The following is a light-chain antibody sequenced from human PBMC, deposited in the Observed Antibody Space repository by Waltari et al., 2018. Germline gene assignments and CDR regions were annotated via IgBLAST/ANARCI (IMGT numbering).Light chain of an antibody. CDR2: DVS. V-gene: IGLV2-14*01. CDR3: SSYTSSSTLV. CDR1: SSDVGGYNY. Sequence: SALTQPASVSGSPGQSITISCTGTSSDVGGYNYVSWYKQHPGKAPKLRVYDVSNRPSGVCNRFSGSKSENTASLTISGLHAEDEADYYCSSYTSSSTLVFGGGTKLTGL. J-gene: IGLJ2*01.